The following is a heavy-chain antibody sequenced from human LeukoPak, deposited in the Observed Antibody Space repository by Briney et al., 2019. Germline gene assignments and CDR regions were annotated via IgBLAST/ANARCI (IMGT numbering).Heavy chain of an antibody. V-gene: IGHV5-51*01. D-gene: IGHD6-13*01. CDR1: GYSFTSYW. CDR2: TYPGDSET. Sequence: GESLKISCQGSGYSFTSYWIGWVRQMPGIGLEWMGVTYPGDSETRYSPSFQGQVTISADKYISTAYMQWSSLKASNTAMYYGAILRAAAGNAFDVWGQGTTVTVSS. J-gene: IGHJ3*01. CDR3: AILRAAAGNAFDV.